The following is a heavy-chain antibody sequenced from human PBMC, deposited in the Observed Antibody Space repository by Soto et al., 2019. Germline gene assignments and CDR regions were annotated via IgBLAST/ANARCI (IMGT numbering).Heavy chain of an antibody. Sequence: GSNRLSCADSGFTVSGYTIRWFRQDQEKKLEWISVIIGSGTSTYYADSVKGRFTISRDNSKNTLYLQMNGLRAEDTAVYYCAKKGSPSGDHKYWYFYLWGRGALVTVSS. V-gene: IGHV3-23*01. CDR2: IIGSGTST. CDR1: GFTVSGYT. CDR3: AKKGSPSGDHKYWYFYL. D-gene: IGHD1-26*01. J-gene: IGHJ2*01.